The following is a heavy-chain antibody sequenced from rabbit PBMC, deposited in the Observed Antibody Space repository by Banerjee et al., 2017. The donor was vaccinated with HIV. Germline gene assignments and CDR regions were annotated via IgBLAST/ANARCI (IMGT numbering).Heavy chain of an antibody. CDR1: GFSFSNSYW. J-gene: IGHJ4*01. V-gene: IGHV1S45*01. CDR3: ARERVDSTGWGEIGYFDL. Sequence: QEQLEESGGDLVKPEGSLTLTCTASGFSFSNSYWICWVRQAPGKGLEWIGCIGTGSSGSTYYASWAKGRFTISEPSSTTVTLQMTSLTVADTATYFCARERVDSTGWGEIGYFDLWGQGTLVTVS. CDR2: IGTGSSGST. D-gene: IGHD4-1*01.